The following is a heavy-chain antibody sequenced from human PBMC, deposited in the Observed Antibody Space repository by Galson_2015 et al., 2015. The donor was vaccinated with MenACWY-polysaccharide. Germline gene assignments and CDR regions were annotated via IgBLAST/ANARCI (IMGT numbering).Heavy chain of an antibody. D-gene: IGHD2/OR15-2a*01. J-gene: IGHJ6*02. V-gene: IGHV4-4*02. Sequence: SETLSLTCAVSGASISRSDWWSWVRQPPGKGLEWIGEISHGGSTNYNPSLKSRVTLSLDKSKNQFSLKMSSVTAADTAVYYCARSYCDRTSCYGMDVWGQGTTVTVSS. CDR1: GASISRSDW. CDR3: ARSYCDRTSCYGMDV. CDR2: ISHGGST.